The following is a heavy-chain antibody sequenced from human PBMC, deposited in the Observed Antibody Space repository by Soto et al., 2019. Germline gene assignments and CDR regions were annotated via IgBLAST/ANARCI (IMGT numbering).Heavy chain of an antibody. D-gene: IGHD6-19*01. CDR2: ISYDGSNK. Sequence: QVQLVESGGGVVQPGRSLRLSCAASGFTFSSYGMHWVRQAPGKGLEWVAVISYDGSNKYYSYSVKGRFTISRDNSKNTLYLQMNSLRAEDTAVYYCAKDWAVDGSFDYWGQGTLVTVSS. CDR1: GFTFSSYG. J-gene: IGHJ4*02. CDR3: AKDWAVDGSFDY. V-gene: IGHV3-30*18.